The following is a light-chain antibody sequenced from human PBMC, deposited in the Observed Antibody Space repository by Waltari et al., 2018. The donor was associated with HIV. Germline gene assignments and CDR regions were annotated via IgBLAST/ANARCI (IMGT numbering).Light chain of an antibody. V-gene: IGLV1-44*01. J-gene: IGLJ2*01. CDR1: RSNIGSNS. CDR2: EDN. Sequence: QSVLTQPPSASGTLGQRVTISCSGRRSNIGSNSVNWYQQLPGTATKLLISEDNRRPSGVPDRFSGSKSGTSASLAISGLQSEDEADYYCAAWDDNVNGLFGGGTKLTVL. CDR3: AAWDDNVNGL.